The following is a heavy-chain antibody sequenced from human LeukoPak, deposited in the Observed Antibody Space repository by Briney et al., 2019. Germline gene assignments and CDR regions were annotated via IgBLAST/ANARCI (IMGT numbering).Heavy chain of an antibody. CDR1: GGTFSSYA. CDR3: ARLGIAAADLGSLDY. D-gene: IGHD6-13*01. CDR2: IIPIFGTA. Sequence: SVKVSCKASGGTFSSYAISWVRQAPGQGLEWMGGIIPIFGTANYAQKFQGRVTITADKSTSTAYMELSSLRSEDTAVYYCARLGIAAADLGSLDYWGQGTLVTVSS. V-gene: IGHV1-69*06. J-gene: IGHJ4*02.